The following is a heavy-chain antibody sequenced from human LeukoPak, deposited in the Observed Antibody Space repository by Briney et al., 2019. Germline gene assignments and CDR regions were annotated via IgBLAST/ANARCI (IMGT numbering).Heavy chain of an antibody. CDR1: GYSFTDCY. V-gene: IGHV1-2*02. CDR2: INPNSGGT. CDR3: ARADRLDGGPYLIGP. J-gene: IGHJ5*02. D-gene: IGHD2-21*01. Sequence: ASVKVSCKTSGYSFTDCYMHWVRQAPGQGLEWMGWINPNSGGTSSAQKFQGRVTMTRDTSITTVYMEVSWLTSDDTAIYYCARADRLDGGPYLIGPWGQGTLVTVSS.